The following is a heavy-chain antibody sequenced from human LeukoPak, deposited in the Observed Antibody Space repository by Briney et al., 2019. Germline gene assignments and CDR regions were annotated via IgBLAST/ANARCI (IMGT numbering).Heavy chain of an antibody. Sequence: SETLSLTCTVSGGSISSHYWSWIRQPPGKGLEWIGYIYYSGSTNYNPSLKSRVTISVDTSKNQFSLKLSSVTAADTAVYYCARVGIAARNYHYYYMDVWGKGTTVTVSS. CDR1: GGSISSHY. V-gene: IGHV4-59*11. CDR3: ARVGIAARNYHYYYMDV. J-gene: IGHJ6*03. CDR2: IYYSGST. D-gene: IGHD6-6*01.